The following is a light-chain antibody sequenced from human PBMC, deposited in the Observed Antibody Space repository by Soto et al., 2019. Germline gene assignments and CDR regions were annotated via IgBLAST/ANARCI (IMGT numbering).Light chain of an antibody. CDR2: GAS. CDR1: QSVSTN. V-gene: IGKV3-15*01. J-gene: IGKJ1*01. Sequence: EIVMTQSPATLSVFPGERATLSCRASQSVSTNLTWYQQKPGQAPRLLMYGASTRATGVPARFSGSGSGTEFTLTISGLQSEDFAVYYCQQYNDWWTFGQGTKVDIK. CDR3: QQYNDWWT.